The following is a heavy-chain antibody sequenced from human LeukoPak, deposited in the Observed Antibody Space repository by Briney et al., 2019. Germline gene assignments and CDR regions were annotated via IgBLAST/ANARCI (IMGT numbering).Heavy chain of an antibody. CDR3: AKDYSGSYYVDY. V-gene: IGHV3-23*01. D-gene: IGHD1-26*01. Sequence: GGSLRLSCAASGFTFSSYGMSWVRQAPGKGLEWVSAISGSGGSTYYADSVKGRFTISRDNSKNTLYLQMNSLRAEDTAVYYCAKDYSGSYYVDYWGQGTLVTVSS. CDR2: ISGSGGST. J-gene: IGHJ4*02. CDR1: GFTFSSYG.